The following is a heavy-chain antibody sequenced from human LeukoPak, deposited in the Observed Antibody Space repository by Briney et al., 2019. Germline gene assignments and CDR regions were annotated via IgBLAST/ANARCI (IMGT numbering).Heavy chain of an antibody. CDR3: AKVAGSGFDY. CDR1: GFTFSSYG. Sequence: GGSLRLSCAASGFTFSSYGMHWVRQAPGKGLEWVAVISYDGSNKYYADSVEGRFTISRDNSKNTLYLQMNSLRAEDTAVYYCAKVAGSGFDYWGQGTLVTVSS. D-gene: IGHD3-10*01. CDR2: ISYDGSNK. V-gene: IGHV3-30*18. J-gene: IGHJ4*02.